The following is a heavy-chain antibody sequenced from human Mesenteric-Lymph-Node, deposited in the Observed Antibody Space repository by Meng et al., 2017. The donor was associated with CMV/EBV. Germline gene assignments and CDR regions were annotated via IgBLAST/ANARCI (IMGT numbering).Heavy chain of an antibody. CDR3: ARAYILTASGPGWFDP. J-gene: IGHJ5*02. CDR1: GYIFTSYG. Sequence: SGYIFTSYGGPWVRQAPGQGLEWMRWISAYNGNINYAQNLQGRVTMTTDTSTSTAYMELKSLRSDDTAVYYCARAYILTASGPGWFDPWGQGTLVTVSS. V-gene: IGHV1-18*01. D-gene: IGHD3-9*01. CDR2: ISAYNGNI.